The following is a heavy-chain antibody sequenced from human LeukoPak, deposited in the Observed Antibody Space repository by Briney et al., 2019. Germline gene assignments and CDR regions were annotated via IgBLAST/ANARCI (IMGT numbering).Heavy chain of an antibody. J-gene: IGHJ4*02. CDR3: ARGPDSSGLRWSFDY. CDR1: GGSISSGGYY. CDR2: IYYSGST. D-gene: IGHD3-22*01. V-gene: IGHV4-31*03. Sequence: SETLSLTCTVSGGSISSGGYYWSWIRQHPGKGLEWIGYIYYSGSTYYNPSLKSRVTISVDTSKNQFSLKLSSVTAADTAVYYCARGPDSSGLRWSFDYWAREPWSPSPQ.